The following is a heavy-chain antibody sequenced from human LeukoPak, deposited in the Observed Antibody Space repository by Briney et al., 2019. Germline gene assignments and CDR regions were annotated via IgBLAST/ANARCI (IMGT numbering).Heavy chain of an antibody. CDR2: IYYSGST. CDR3: ARIRLYYFDY. J-gene: IGHJ4*02. Sequence: SETLSLTCTVSGGSISSHYWSWIRQPPGKGLEWIGYIYYSGSTNYNPSLKSRVTISVDTSKNQFSLKLSSMTAADTAVYYCARIRLYYFDYWGQGTLVTVSS. CDR1: GGSISSHY. V-gene: IGHV4-59*11.